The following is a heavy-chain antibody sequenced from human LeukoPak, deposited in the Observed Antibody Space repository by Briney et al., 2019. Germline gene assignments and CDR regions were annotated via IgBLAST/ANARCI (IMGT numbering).Heavy chain of an antibody. Sequence: GGSLRLSCAASGFSFNGFEMNWVRQGPGKGREGVSLISSSGSDMFYADSVRGRFTVSRDNGKNALFLQMTSLRVEDTGVYYCARERPLVGALDLWGQGTVVTVSS. D-gene: IGHD2-15*01. J-gene: IGHJ5*02. CDR2: ISSSGSDM. CDR3: ARERPLVGALDL. CDR1: GFSFNGFE. V-gene: IGHV3-48*03.